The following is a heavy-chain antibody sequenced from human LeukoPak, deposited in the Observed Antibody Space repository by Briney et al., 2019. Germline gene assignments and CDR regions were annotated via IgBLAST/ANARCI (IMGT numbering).Heavy chain of an antibody. CDR3: ATGLPYYDFWSGPAMARYFQH. CDR1: GYTLTLLS. V-gene: IGHV1-24*01. Sequence: ASVKGSCKVSGYTLTLLSMHWVRQAPGKGLEWMGGFDPEDGETIYAQKFQGRVTMTEDTSTDTAYMELSSLRSEDTAVYYCATGLPYYDFWSGPAMARYFQHWGQGTLVTVSS. J-gene: IGHJ1*01. D-gene: IGHD3-3*01. CDR2: FDPEDGET.